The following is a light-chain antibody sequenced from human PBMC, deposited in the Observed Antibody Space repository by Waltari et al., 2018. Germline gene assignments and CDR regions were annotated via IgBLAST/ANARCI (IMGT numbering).Light chain of an antibody. Sequence: SVLTQPPSGSGTPGQTVTIPCSGSSSNIGGNFVYWYQQLPGMAPQLLTYKNNQRPSGVPDRFSGSKSGTSASLAISGLRSDDEAEYYCAAWDDNLTGPLFGGGTKVTVL. CDR2: KNN. CDR3: AAWDDNLTGPL. V-gene: IGLV1-47*01. CDR1: SSNIGGNF. J-gene: IGLJ3*02.